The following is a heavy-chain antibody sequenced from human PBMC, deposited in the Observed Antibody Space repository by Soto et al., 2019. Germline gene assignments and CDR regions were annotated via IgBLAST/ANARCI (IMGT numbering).Heavy chain of an antibody. CDR3: ARDGIYGSGSYYYFDY. J-gene: IGHJ4*02. Sequence: GESLKISCAASGFTFSSYAMHWVRQAPGKGLEWVAVISYDGSNKYYADSVKGRFTISRDNSKNTLYLQMNSLRAEDTAVYYCARDGIYGSGSYYYFDYWGQGTLVTVSS. V-gene: IGHV3-30*04. CDR2: ISYDGSNK. D-gene: IGHD3-10*01. CDR1: GFTFSSYA.